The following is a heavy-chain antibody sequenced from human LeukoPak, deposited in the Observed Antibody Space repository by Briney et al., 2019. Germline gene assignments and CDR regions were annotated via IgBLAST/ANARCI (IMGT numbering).Heavy chain of an antibody. J-gene: IGHJ5*01. Sequence: PGGSLTLSCAASGFTFEDYGMSWVRHAPGKRLEWVYGINWNGDSTVYAGSVKGRFSISRDNAKNSLYLQMSSLRAEDTALYYCARDKYKSFVWGSHRYFDSWGQGIQVIVSS. CDR3: ARDKYKSFVWGSHRYFDS. CDR1: GFTFEDYG. V-gene: IGHV3-20*04. D-gene: IGHD3-16*02. CDR2: INWNGDST.